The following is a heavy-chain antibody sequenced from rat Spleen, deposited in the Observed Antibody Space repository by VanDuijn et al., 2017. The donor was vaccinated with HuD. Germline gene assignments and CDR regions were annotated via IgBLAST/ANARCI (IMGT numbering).Heavy chain of an antibody. CDR1: GFTFSNYG. J-gene: IGHJ2*01. Sequence: EVQLVESGGGLVQPGRSLKLSCAASGFTFSNYGMHWIRQAPTKGLEGVASISYDGGSTYYRDSVKGRFTISRDNAKSSLYLQMDSLRSEDTATYYCTTRGAFDYWGQGVMVTVSS. CDR2: ISYDGGST. V-gene: IGHV5-19*01. D-gene: IGHD4-3*01. CDR3: TTRGAFDY.